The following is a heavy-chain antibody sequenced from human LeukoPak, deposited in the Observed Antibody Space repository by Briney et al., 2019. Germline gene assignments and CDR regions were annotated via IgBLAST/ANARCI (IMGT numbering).Heavy chain of an antibody. V-gene: IGHV1-69*05. J-gene: IGHJ5*02. CDR1: GGTFNNSA. CDR3: ARDVHGDYGSGWFDP. Sequence: SVKVSCKTSGGTFNNSAISWVRQAPGQGLEWLGGIMPLFGTAGYAQEFQGRVTITKDESTRTVYLELTSLTSDDTAVYYCARDVHGDYGSGWFDPWGQGTLVSVSP. CDR2: IMPLFGTA. D-gene: IGHD4-17*01.